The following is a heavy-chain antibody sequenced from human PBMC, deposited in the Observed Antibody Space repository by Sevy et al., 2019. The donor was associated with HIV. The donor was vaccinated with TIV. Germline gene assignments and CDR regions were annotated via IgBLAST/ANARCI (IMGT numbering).Heavy chain of an antibody. CDR3: ARDPTYYDFWSGYYTGWFDP. V-gene: IGHV3-11*01. CDR1: GFTFSHYY. Sequence: GGSLRLSCAASGFTFSHYYMSWIRQAPGKGLEWVSYISSSGNTIYYTDSVKGRFTISRDNAKNSMYLIMDSLRAEDTAVYYSARDPTYYDFWSGYYTGWFDPWGQGTLVTVSS. J-gene: IGHJ5*02. CDR2: ISSSGNTI. D-gene: IGHD3-3*01.